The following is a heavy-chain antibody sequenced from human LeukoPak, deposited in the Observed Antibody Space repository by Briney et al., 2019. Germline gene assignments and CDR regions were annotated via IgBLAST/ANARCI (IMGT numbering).Heavy chain of an antibody. J-gene: IGHJ4*02. CDR3: ARDRGWYSRPLDY. D-gene: IGHD6-19*01. CDR1: GYTFTDYY. Sequence: GASVKVSCKASGYTFTDYYMHWVRQAPGQGLEWMGIINPSGGSTSYAQKFQGRVTMTRDTSTSTVYMELRSLGSEDTAVYYCARDRGWYSRPLDYWGQGTLVTVSS. V-gene: IGHV1-46*01. CDR2: INPSGGST.